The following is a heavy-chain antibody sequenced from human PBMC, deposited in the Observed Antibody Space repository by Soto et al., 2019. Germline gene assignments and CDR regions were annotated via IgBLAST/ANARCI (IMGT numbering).Heavy chain of an antibody. CDR1: GYSFASYW. Sequence: PGESLKISCQGPGYSFASYWIGWVRQMPGKDLEWMGIIYPGDSDTRYSPSFQGQVTIPADKSLRTAYLQWTSLKASDTALYYCARTRSFTLGFYYDGMDVWGQGTTVTVSS. J-gene: IGHJ6*02. D-gene: IGHD6-6*01. CDR2: IYPGDSDT. CDR3: ARTRSFTLGFYYDGMDV. V-gene: IGHV5-51*01.